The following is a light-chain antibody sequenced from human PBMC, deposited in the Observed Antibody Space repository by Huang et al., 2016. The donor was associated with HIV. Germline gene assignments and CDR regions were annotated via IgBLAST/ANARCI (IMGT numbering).Light chain of an antibody. CDR2: GAS. CDR1: QSVNSA. Sequence: ETVMTQSPATLSVSPGERATLSCRASQSVNSALAWYQQKPGQAPRLLNYGASTRATGIPARFSGSGSGTEFTLTISSLQSEDFAVYYCQQYNTWWTFGQGSKVEIK. CDR3: QQYNTWWT. J-gene: IGKJ1*01. V-gene: IGKV3-15*01.